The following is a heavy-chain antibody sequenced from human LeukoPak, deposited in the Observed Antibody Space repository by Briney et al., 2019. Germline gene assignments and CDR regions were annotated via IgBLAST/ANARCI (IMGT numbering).Heavy chain of an antibody. CDR2: FNPTSGGT. CDR1: GYTFTDYY. Sequence: ASVKVSCKASGYTFTDYYMQWVGQAPGQGGEGMGWFNPTSGGTNYAPKFQGRVTITSDTSISTAYMELSRLRSDDTAVYYCARGGLSSTSRFIDYWGQGTLVTVSS. J-gene: IGHJ4*02. CDR3: ARGGLSSTSRFIDY. D-gene: IGHD2-2*01. V-gene: IGHV1-2*02.